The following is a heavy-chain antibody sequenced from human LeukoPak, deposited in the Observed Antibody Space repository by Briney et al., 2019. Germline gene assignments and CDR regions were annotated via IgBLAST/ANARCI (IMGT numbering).Heavy chain of an antibody. D-gene: IGHD3-16*02. CDR1: GYTFSSYG. J-gene: IGHJ4*02. Sequence: VASVKVSCKASGYTFSSYGISWVRQAPGQGLEWMGWINIYKGNTKYAQKFQGRVTMTTDTSTSTAYMEVTSLRSDDTAVYYCARDQYDSVWDSHRPYFDYWGQGTLVTVSS. V-gene: IGHV1-18*01. CDR3: ARDQYDSVWDSHRPYFDY. CDR2: INIYKGNT.